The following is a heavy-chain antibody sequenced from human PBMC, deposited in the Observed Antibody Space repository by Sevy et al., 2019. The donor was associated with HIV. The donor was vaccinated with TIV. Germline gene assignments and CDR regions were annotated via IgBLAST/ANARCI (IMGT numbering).Heavy chain of an antibody. J-gene: IGHJ3*02. CDR3: ARVKGSSGDAFDI. V-gene: IGHV4-31*03. CDR2: IYYSGST. CDR1: GGSISSGGYY. D-gene: IGHD6-19*01. Sequence: SETLSLTCTVSGGSISSGGYYWSWIRQHPGKGLEWIGYIYYSGSTYYNPSLKSRVTISVDTSKNQFSLKLSSVTAAETAVYYCARVKGSSGDAFDIWGQGTMVTVSS.